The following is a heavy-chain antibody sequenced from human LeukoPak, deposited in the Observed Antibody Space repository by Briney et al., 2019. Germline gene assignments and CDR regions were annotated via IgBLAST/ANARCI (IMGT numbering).Heavy chain of an antibody. Sequence: ASETLSLTCAVYGGSFSGYYWSWIRQPPGKGLEWIGEINHSGSTNYNPSLESRVTISVDTSKNQFSLKLSSVTAADTAVYYCARGPRYSSSWTHYYYYGMDVWGQGTTVTVSS. CDR3: ARGPRYSSSWTHYYYYGMDV. V-gene: IGHV4-34*01. J-gene: IGHJ6*02. D-gene: IGHD6-13*01. CDR2: INHSGST. CDR1: GGSFSGYY.